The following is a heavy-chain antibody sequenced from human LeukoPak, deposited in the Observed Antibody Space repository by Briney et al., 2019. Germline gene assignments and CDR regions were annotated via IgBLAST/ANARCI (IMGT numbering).Heavy chain of an antibody. CDR2: IDPSGGST. CDR1: GYTFTNFD. V-gene: IGHV1-46*01. CDR3: AKDPQQGYYGSGSYYQDS. J-gene: IGHJ4*02. D-gene: IGHD3-10*01. Sequence: ASVKVSCKASGYTFTNFDMHWVRQAPGQGLEWMAIIDPSGGSTSYAQKFQGRVTMTRDTSTSTVYMELRSLRSEDTAVYYCAKDPQQGYYGSGSYYQDSWGQGTLVTVSS.